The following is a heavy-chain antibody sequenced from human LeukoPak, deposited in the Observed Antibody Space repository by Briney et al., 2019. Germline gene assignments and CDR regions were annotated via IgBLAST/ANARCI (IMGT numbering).Heavy chain of an antibody. CDR3: ARVPEAYNGPGYYDSSGYSYYYYGMDV. CDR1: GFTFSSYG. V-gene: IGHV3-33*01. J-gene: IGHJ6*02. CDR2: IWYDGSNK. D-gene: IGHD3-22*01. Sequence: GGSLRLSCAASGFTFSSYGMHWVRQAPGKGLEWVAVIWYDGSNKYYADSVKGRFTISRDNSKNTLYLQMNSLRAEDTAVYYCARVPEAYNGPGYYDSSGYSYYYYGMDVWGQGTTVTVSS.